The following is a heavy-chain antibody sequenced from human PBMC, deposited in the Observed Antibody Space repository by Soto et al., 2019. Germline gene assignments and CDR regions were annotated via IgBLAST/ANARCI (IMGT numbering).Heavy chain of an antibody. CDR3: ARVAEENWSGPRHGEFLID. V-gene: IGHV1-18*01. Sequence: ASVKVSCKASGYTFTSYGISWVRQAPGQGLEWMGWISAYNGNTNYAQKLQGRVTMTTDPSTSTAYMELRSLRSDDTAVYYCARVAEENWSGPRHGEFLIDWGQGTLVTVSS. D-gene: IGHD3-3*01. CDR1: GYTFTSYG. CDR2: ISAYNGNT. J-gene: IGHJ4*02.